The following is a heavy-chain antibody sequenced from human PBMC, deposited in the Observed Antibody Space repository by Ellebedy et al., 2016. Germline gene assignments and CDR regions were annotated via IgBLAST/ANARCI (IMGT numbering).Heavy chain of an antibody. CDR3: ARLSAAGNSVFDI. D-gene: IGHD6-13*01. CDR1: GYSISSGYF. J-gene: IGHJ3*02. V-gene: IGHV4-4*07. CDR2: IYTSGST. Sequence: SETLSLXCNVSGYSISSGYFWNWIRQPAGKRLEWIGRIYTSGSTNYNPSLKSRVSMSVDTSKNQFSLKLSSVTVADTAVYYCARLSAAGNSVFDIWGQGTTVTVSS.